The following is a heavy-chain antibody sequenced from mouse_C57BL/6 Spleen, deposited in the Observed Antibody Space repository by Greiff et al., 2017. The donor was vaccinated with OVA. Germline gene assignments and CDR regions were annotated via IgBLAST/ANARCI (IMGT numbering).Heavy chain of an antibody. Sequence: EVMLVESGGGLVKPGGSLKLSCAASGFTFSSYTMSWVRQTPEKRLEWVATISGGGGNTYYPDSVKGRFTISRDNAKNTLYLQMSSLRSEDTALYYCTRHEERYYFDYWGQGTTLTVSS. CDR2: ISGGGGNT. CDR3: TRHEERYYFDY. J-gene: IGHJ2*01. CDR1: GFTFSSYT. V-gene: IGHV5-9*01. D-gene: IGHD1-1*01.